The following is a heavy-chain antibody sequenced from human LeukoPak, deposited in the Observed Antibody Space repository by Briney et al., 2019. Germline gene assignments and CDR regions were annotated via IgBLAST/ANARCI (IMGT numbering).Heavy chain of an antibody. CDR1: GFTVSSNY. V-gene: IGHV3-53*01. CDR2: IYSGGST. CDR3: ASLVSSGWSTVARHGGFQH. D-gene: IGHD6-19*01. Sequence: PGGSLRLSCAASGFTVSSNYMSWVRQAPGKGLEWVSVIYSGGSTHYADSVKGRFTISRDNSKNTLYLQMNSLRAEDTAVYYCASLVSSGWSTVARHGGFQHWGQGTLVTVSS. J-gene: IGHJ1*01.